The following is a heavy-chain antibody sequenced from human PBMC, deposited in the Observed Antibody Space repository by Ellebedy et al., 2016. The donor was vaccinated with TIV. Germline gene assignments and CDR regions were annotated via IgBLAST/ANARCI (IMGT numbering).Heavy chain of an antibody. Sequence: GESLKISXAASGFTFSSYSMNWVRQAPGKGLEWVSSISSSSSYIYYADSVKGRFTISRDNAKNSLYLQMNSLRAEDTAVYYCARDGMYCGGDCYYFQHWGQGTLVTVSS. CDR3: ARDGMYCGGDCYYFQH. CDR1: GFTFSSYS. J-gene: IGHJ1*01. CDR2: ISSSSSYI. D-gene: IGHD2-21*02. V-gene: IGHV3-21*01.